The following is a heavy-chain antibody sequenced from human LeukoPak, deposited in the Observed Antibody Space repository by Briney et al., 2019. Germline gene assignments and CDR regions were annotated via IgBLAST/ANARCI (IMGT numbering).Heavy chain of an antibody. J-gene: IGHJ6*03. CDR3: ARYPLKGSGWFHYYYYYMDV. Sequence: PSETLSLTCAVYGGSFSNYYWTWIRQPPGKGLEWIGEINHSGSANYNPSLKSRLTISVDKSKNHFSLKLSSVTAADTAVYYCARYPLKGSGWFHYYYYYMDVWGKGTTVTISS. CDR2: INHSGSA. CDR1: GGSFSNYY. D-gene: IGHD6-13*01. V-gene: IGHV4-34*01.